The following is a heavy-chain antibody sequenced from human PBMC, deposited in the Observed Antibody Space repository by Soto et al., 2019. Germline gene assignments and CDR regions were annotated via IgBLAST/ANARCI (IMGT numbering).Heavy chain of an antibody. V-gene: IGHV4-39*01. CDR3: ARRGSYCSGGSCYPKWFDP. CDR1: GGSISSSSYY. CDR2: IYYSGST. D-gene: IGHD2-15*01. Sequence: QLQLQESGPGLVKPSETLSLTCTVSGGSISSSSYYWGWIRQPPGKGLEWIGSIYYSGSTYYNPSLKSRVTISVDTSKNQFSLKLSSVTAADTAVYYCARRGSYCSGGSCYPKWFDPWGQGTLVTVSS. J-gene: IGHJ5*02.